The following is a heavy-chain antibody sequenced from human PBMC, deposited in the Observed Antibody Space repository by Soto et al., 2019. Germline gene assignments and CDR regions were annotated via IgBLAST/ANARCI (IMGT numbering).Heavy chain of an antibody. CDR2: VYHTGRT. V-gene: IGHV4-61*01. CDR3: ARDFAYFDS. D-gene: IGHD3-3*01. J-gene: IGHJ4*02. Sequence: QVQLQESGPGLVKPSETLSLTCTVSGGSFKSGSYSWSWIRQPPGKGLEWIGDVYHTGRTSYNPSLKSRVSISMDTSKNQFSLNLDSVTAADTAVYFCARDFAYFDSWGQGTLVTVSS. CDR1: GGSFKSGSYS.